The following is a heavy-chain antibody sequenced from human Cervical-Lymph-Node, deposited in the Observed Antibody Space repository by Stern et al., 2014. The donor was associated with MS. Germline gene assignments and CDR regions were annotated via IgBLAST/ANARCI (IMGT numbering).Heavy chain of an antibody. CDR2: IWSDGNQE. Sequence: QVQLVQSGGGVVQPGRSLRLSCAASGLTFSSHGMHWVRQAQGKGLEWVAFIWSDGNQEFYADSVKGRFTISRDNSKNTMYLQMNSLRAEDTAVYYCAKDKWERYFDYWGQGTLVTVSS. CDR1: GLTFSSHG. J-gene: IGHJ4*02. D-gene: IGHD1-26*01. CDR3: AKDKWERYFDY. V-gene: IGHV3-33*06.